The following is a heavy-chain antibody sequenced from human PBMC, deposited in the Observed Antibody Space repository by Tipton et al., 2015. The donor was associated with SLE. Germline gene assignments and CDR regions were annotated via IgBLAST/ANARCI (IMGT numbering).Heavy chain of an antibody. V-gene: IGHV1-24*01. CDR3: ATRHLDGFIQH. D-gene: IGHD3-10*01. Sequence: QLVQSGAEVKKPGASVKVSCKVSGYTLTEFSIHWVRQAPGKGLEWMGGFDPEHDGTIYAQKFQGRVTMTEDTSTDTAYMELSSLRSEDTAVYYCATRHLDGFIQHWGQGTLVTVSS. CDR1: GYTLTEFS. CDR2: FDPEHDGT. J-gene: IGHJ1*01.